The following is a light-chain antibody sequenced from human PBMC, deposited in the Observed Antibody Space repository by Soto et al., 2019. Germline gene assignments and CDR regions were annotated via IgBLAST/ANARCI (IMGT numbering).Light chain of an antibody. CDR3: TSYVGNDIWV. Sequence: QSALTQPPSASGSPGQSVTISCTGTSSDVGAYKYVSWYQQYPGKAPKLMIYEVTKRPSGVPDRFSGSKSSNTASLTVSGLQAEDEADYYCTSYVGNDIWVFGGGTK. V-gene: IGLV2-8*01. J-gene: IGLJ3*02. CDR1: SSDVGAYKY. CDR2: EVT.